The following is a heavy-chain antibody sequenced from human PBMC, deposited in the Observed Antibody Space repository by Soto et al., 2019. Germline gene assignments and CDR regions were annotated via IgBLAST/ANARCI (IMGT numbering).Heavy chain of an antibody. D-gene: IGHD2-15*01. J-gene: IGHJ3*02. CDR2: IYYSGNT. CDR3: SGGSPYGFDI. CDR1: GGSISSHN. Sequence: SETLSLSCSDSGGSISSHNLAWIRQHPGKGLEWIGFIYYSGNTNCDASLKSRVTISLDPSKSQFYLKLSSVTAADTAVYYCSGGSPYGFDILGQGTMVTVSS. V-gene: IGHV4-59*11.